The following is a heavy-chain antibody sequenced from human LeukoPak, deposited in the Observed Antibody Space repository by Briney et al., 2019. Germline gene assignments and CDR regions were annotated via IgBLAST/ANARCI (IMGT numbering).Heavy chain of an antibody. J-gene: IGHJ4*02. CDR3: ARVKSYWRYFDY. D-gene: IGHD2/OR15-2a*01. CDR1: GDSISSGGYY. Sequence: SETLSLTCTVSGDSISSGGYYWSWIRQHPGKGLEWIGYIYYSGSTYYNPSLKSRITISVDTSKNQFSLKLSSVTAADTAVYYCARVKSYWRYFDYWGQGTLVTVSS. CDR2: IYYSGST. V-gene: IGHV4-31*03.